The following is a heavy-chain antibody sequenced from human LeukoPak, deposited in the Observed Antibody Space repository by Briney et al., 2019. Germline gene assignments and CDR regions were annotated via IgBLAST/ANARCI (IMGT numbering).Heavy chain of an antibody. CDR1: GFSFSAYD. J-gene: IGHJ4*02. Sequence: GGSLRLSCAASGFSFSAYDMHWVRQATGKGLEWISAIDAAGDTYYVGSVKGRFTISRDNSKNTLYLQMNSLRAEDTAVYYCARNPGFGVVVYYFDYWGQGTLVTVSS. CDR2: IDAAGDT. D-gene: IGHD3-3*01. V-gene: IGHV3-13*01. CDR3: ARNPGFGVVVYYFDY.